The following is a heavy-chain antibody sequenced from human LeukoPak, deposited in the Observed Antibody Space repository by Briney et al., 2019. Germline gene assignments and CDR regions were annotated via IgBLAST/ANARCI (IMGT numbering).Heavy chain of an antibody. CDR1: GGSISSYY. CDR2: IYYSGST. CDR3: ARSGPTVTTGAFDI. V-gene: IGHV4-59*01. J-gene: IGHJ3*02. D-gene: IGHD4-17*01. Sequence: SETLSLTCTVSGGSISSYYWSWIRQPPGKGLEWIGYIYYSGSTNYNPSLKSRVTISVDTSKNQFSLKLSSVTAADTAVYYCARSGPTVTTGAFDIWGQGTMVTVSS.